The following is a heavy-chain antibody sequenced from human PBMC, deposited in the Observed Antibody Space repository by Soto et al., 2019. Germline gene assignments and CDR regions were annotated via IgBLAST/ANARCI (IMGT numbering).Heavy chain of an antibody. Sequence: EGQLVGSGGGLVQPGGPLRLSCQVSGFTFRSYWMTGVRRAPGKGLEGVANINLDGSEKYYVDAVKGRFTISRDNAKNSLQLDLRDLRANDTAVYYCARGAMAGNEVPGEWGQGTLVTVSS. V-gene: IGHV3-7*05. J-gene: IGHJ1*01. CDR1: GFTFRSYW. D-gene: IGHD1-1*01. CDR2: INLDGSEK. CDR3: ARGAMAGNEVPGE.